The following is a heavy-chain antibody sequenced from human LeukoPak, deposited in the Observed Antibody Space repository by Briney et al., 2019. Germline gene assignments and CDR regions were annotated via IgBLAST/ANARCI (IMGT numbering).Heavy chain of an antibody. V-gene: IGHV3-21*01. Sequence: GGSLRLSCAASGFTFSSYSMNWVRQAPGKGLEWVSSISSSSSYIYYADSVKGRFTISRDNAKNSLYLQMNSLRAEGTAVYYCARDPRGYSYGGFDYWGQGTLVTVSS. CDR2: ISSSSSYI. D-gene: IGHD5-18*01. J-gene: IGHJ4*02. CDR3: ARDPRGYSYGGFDY. CDR1: GFTFSSYS.